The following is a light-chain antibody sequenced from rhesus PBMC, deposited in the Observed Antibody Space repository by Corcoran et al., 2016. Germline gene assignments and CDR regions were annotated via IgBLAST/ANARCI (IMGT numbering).Light chain of an antibody. Sequence: EIVMTQSPATLSLSPGERATLSCRASQSVSSSLAWYQQNPGQAPRLLIYGASSRATGIPDRFRGRGSGTDFTLTISSLDPEDAAVYYCLQHSNWPWTFGQGTKVEIK. J-gene: IGKJ1*01. CDR1: QSVSSS. CDR3: LQHSNWPWT. CDR2: GAS. V-gene: IGKV3-24*01.